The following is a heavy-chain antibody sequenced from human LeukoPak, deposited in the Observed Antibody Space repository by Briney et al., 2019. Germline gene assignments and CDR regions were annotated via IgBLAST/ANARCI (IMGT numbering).Heavy chain of an antibody. V-gene: IGHV3-7*04. J-gene: IGHJ4*02. D-gene: IGHD5-12*01. CDR2: IKQDGSEK. CDR3: ARDGTYTDYDPDFDI. CDR1: GFSFSRFW. Sequence: GGSLRLSCAASGFSFSRFWMSWVRKAPGKGLEWVANIKQDGSEKYYVDSVKGRFTISRDNAKNSLYLQMNSLRAEDTAVFYCARDGTYTDYDPDFDIWGQGTLVTVSS.